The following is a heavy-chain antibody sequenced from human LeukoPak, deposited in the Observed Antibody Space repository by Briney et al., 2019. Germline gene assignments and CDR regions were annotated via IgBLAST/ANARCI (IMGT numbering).Heavy chain of an antibody. D-gene: IGHD5-12*01. CDR3: ARVRATFSPHFDN. Sequence: GGSLRLSCAASGFTFSNAWMSWVRQAPGKGLMWVSRINSDGSITNYADSVKGRFTISRDNAKNTLYLQMNSLRAEDTAVYYCARVRATFSPHFDNWGQGTLVTVSS. V-gene: IGHV3-74*01. CDR2: INSDGSIT. CDR1: GFTFSNAW. J-gene: IGHJ4*02.